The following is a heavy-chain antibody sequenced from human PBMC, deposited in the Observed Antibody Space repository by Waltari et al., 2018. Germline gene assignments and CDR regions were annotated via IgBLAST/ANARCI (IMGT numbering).Heavy chain of an antibody. J-gene: IGHJ3*01. CDR3: ARVRTQRHDSFDV. CDR1: GFPIPSGHY. D-gene: IGHD1-7*01. V-gene: IGHV4-38-2*02. CDR2: VFHRGAR. Sequence: QVQLQESGPTLVKPSETLSLTCSVSGFPIPSGHYWGWIRQTPGKALEWIAIVFHRGARYENPSFTGRFTVSFETSQNHFSLKLTSVTAADTAVYYCARVRTQRHDSFDVWGQGTLVAVSS.